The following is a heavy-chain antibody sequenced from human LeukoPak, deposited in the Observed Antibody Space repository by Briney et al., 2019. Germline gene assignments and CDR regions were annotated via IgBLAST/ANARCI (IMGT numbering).Heavy chain of an antibody. CDR1: GFTVSSNY. CDR3: AMIAAAEYGEYYFDY. V-gene: IGHV3-53*01. J-gene: IGHJ4*02. CDR2: IYSGGSK. D-gene: IGHD6-13*01. Sequence: GGSLILSCAASGFTVSSNYMSWVRQAPGKGLEWVSVIYSGGSKYYADSVKGRFTISRDNSKNTLYLQMNSLRAEDTAVYYCAMIAAAEYGEYYFDYWGQGTLVTVSS.